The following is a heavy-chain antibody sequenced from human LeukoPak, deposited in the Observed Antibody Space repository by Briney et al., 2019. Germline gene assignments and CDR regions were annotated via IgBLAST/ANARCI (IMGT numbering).Heavy chain of an antibody. CDR1: GGSFRGYY. D-gene: IGHD3-10*01. J-gene: IGHJ5*02. CDR2: INHRGST. Sequence: PSETLSLTCAVYGGSFRGYYWSWIRQPPGKGLEWIGEINHRGSTKYNPSLKSRVTISVDTSKNQFSLKLSSVTAADTAVYYCARGVYYYGSGSYYPTFDPWGQGTLVTVSS. CDR3: ARGVYYYGSGSYYPTFDP. V-gene: IGHV4-34*01.